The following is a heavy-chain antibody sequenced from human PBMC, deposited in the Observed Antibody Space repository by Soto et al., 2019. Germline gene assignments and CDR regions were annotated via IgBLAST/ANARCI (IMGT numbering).Heavy chain of an antibody. D-gene: IGHD2-21*02. J-gene: IGHJ4*02. CDR1: GGTFSNYP. V-gene: IGHV1-69*01. CDR2: IIPIFGTT. Sequence: VQLVQAGAEVKKPGSSVKVSCKASGGTFSNYPFIWVRQAPGQGLYCMGGIIPIFGTTDYGQRFQGRVTITADESTNTAYMELSSLRSDDTAVYYCARGLYCGGGCYSHFDYWGQGTLVTVSS. CDR3: ARGLYCGGGCYSHFDY.